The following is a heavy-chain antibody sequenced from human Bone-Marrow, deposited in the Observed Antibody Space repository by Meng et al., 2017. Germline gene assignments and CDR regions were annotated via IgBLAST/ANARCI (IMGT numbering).Heavy chain of an antibody. D-gene: IGHD1-26*01. CDR2: IYHGGST. J-gene: IGHJ4*02. V-gene: IGHV4-30-2*01. CDR3: ARHRDGGSYPLDY. Sequence: QLQLQESGSGLVKPSQTLSLTCAVSGGSISSGGYSWSWIRQPPGKGLEWIGYIYHGGSTYYTPSLKSRVTISFDRSKNQFSLKLTSVTAADTAVYYCARHRDGGSYPLDYWGQGTLVTVSS. CDR1: GGSISSGGYS.